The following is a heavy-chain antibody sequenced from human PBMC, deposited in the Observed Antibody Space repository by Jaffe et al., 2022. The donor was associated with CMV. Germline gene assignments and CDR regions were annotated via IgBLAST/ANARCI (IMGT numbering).Heavy chain of an antibody. D-gene: IGHD2-2*02. CDR3: ARHRTYPAYYFDY. V-gene: IGHV4-39*01. J-gene: IGHJ4*02. Sequence: QLQLQESGPGLVKPSETLSLTCTVSGGSISSSSYYWGWIRQPPGKGLEWIGSIYYSGSTYYNPSLKSRVTISVDTSKNQFSLKLSSVTAADTAVYYCARHRTYPAYYFDYWGQGTLVTVSS. CDR2: IYYSGST. CDR1: GGSISSSSYY.